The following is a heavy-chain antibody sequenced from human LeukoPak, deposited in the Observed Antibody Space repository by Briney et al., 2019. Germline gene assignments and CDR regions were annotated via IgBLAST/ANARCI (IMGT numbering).Heavy chain of an antibody. J-gene: IGHJ4*02. D-gene: IGHD6-13*01. CDR1: GFTFSSYG. V-gene: IGHV3-30*02. CDR3: ANGLNINKQQLTTDSYFDY. CDR2: IRYDGSNK. Sequence: PGGSLRLSCAASGFTFSSYGMHWVRQAPGKGLEWVAFIRYDGSNKYYADSVKGRFTISRDNSKNTLYLQMNSLRAEDTAVYYCANGLNINKQQLTTDSYFDYWGQGTLVTVSS.